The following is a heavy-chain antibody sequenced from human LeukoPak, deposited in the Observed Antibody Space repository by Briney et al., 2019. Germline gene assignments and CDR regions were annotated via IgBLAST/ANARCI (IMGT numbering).Heavy chain of an antibody. CDR3: ARNPGHYYGSGSYYNALLYFDQ. CDR2: INHSGST. V-gene: IGHV4-34*01. Sequence: SETLSLTCAVYGGSFSGYYWSWIRQPPGKGLEWIGEINHSGSTNYNPSLMSRVTISVDTSKNQYSLKLSSVTTADTAVYYCARNPGHYYGSGSYYNALLYFDQWGQGTLVTVSS. CDR1: GGSFSGYY. J-gene: IGHJ4*02. D-gene: IGHD3-10*01.